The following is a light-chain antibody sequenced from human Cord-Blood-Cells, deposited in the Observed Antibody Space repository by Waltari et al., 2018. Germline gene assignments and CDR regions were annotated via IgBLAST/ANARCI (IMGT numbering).Light chain of an antibody. V-gene: IGKV3-11*01. CDR3: QQRSNGPLT. Sequence: EIVLTQSPATLSLSPGERATLSCRASQSVSSYLAWYQQKPGQAPRLLIYDASNRGTGIPARFSGSGSGTDFTLTISSLEPEDFAVYYCQQRSNGPLTFGGGTKVEIK. CDR1: QSVSSY. CDR2: DAS. J-gene: IGKJ4*01.